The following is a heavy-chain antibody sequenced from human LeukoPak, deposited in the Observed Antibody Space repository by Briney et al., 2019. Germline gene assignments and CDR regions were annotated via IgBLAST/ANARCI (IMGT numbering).Heavy chain of an antibody. Sequence: SETLSLTCAVNGGTFSGYYWSWIRQPPGKGLEWIGEINHSGSTNYNPSLKSRVTVSVDTSKNQFSLKLSSVTAADTAVYYCARGHDSSGYYFDYWGQGTLVTVSS. CDR1: GGTFSGYY. V-gene: IGHV4-34*01. CDR2: INHSGST. CDR3: ARGHDSSGYYFDY. J-gene: IGHJ4*02. D-gene: IGHD3-22*01.